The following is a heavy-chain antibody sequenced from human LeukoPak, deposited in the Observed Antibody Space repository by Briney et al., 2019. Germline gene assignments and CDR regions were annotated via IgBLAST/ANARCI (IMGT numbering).Heavy chain of an antibody. Sequence: KAGGSLRLSCAASGFTFSGYAMSWVRQAPGKGLGWVSASSGSGGITYYADSVKGRFTISRDNSKNTLYLQMNSLRAEDTAVYYCAKEARISSTSPPFDYWGQGTLVTVSS. V-gene: IGHV3-23*01. CDR3: AKEARISSTSPPFDY. CDR1: GFTFSGYA. CDR2: SSGSGGIT. D-gene: IGHD2-2*01. J-gene: IGHJ4*02.